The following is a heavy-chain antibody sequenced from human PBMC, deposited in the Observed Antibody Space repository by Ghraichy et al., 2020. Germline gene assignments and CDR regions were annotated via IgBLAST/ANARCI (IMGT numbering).Heavy chain of an antibody. Sequence: SETLSLTCAVYGGSFSGYYWSWIRQPPGKGLEWIGEINHSGSTNYNPSLKSRVTISVDTSKNQFSLKLSSVTAADTAVYYCARESSGGSWDFDYWGQGTLVTVSS. CDR1: GGSFSGYY. D-gene: IGHD2-15*01. V-gene: IGHV4-34*01. J-gene: IGHJ4*02. CDR2: INHSGST. CDR3: ARESSGGSWDFDY.